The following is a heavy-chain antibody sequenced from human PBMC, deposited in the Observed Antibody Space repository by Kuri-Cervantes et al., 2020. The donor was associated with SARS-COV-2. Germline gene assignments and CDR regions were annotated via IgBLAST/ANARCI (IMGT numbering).Heavy chain of an antibody. CDR1: GYTFATYV. Sequence: GGSLRLSCKASGYTFATYVINWVRQAPGQGLEWMGWISAYNGNTNYAQKLQGRVTMTTDTSTSTAYMELRSLRSDDTAVYYCARGDYGDFDYWGQGTLVTVSS. V-gene: IGHV1-18*01. CDR3: ARGDYGDFDY. J-gene: IGHJ4*02. CDR2: ISAYNGNT. D-gene: IGHD4-17*01.